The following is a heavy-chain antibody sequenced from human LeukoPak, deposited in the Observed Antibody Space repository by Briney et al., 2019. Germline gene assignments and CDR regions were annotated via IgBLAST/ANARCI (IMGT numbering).Heavy chain of an antibody. V-gene: IGHV3-7*01. D-gene: IGHD6-19*01. Sequence: PGGSLRLSCAASGFTFSSNWMFWVRQPPGKGLEWVATIKKDGSEKDYVDSVKGRFTISRDNAENSLSLQMNSLRGDDTAIYYCVGGSGWLFDYWGQGTLVTVSS. J-gene: IGHJ4*02. CDR2: IKKDGSEK. CDR3: VGGSGWLFDY. CDR1: GFTFSSNW.